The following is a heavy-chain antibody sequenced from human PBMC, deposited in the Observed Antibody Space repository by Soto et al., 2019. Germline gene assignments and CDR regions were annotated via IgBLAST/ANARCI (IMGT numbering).Heavy chain of an antibody. Sequence: QVQLVQSGAEMRKPGSSVKVSCKSSGGTFSNYAISWVRQASGQGLEWLGGVIPAFNSAQYAPKFQGRVAITVDTSTSTAYMELSSLTSEDTAVYYCGRRANRGMDVWGQGTTVIVSS. J-gene: IGHJ6*02. CDR3: GRRANRGMDV. CDR2: VIPAFNSA. V-gene: IGHV1-69*06. CDR1: GGTFSNYA. D-gene: IGHD2-8*01.